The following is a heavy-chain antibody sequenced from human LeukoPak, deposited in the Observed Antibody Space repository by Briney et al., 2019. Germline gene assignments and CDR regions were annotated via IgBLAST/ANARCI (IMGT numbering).Heavy chain of an antibody. Sequence: GGSLRLSCAASGFTVSSNYMSWVRQAPGKGLEWVSVIYSGGSTYYTDSVKDRFTISRDNSKSTLYLQMNSLRAEDTAVYYCARDVWGATNYWGQGTLVTVSS. D-gene: IGHD1-26*01. V-gene: IGHV3-66*02. CDR2: IYSGGST. CDR3: ARDVWGATNY. J-gene: IGHJ4*02. CDR1: GFTVSSNY.